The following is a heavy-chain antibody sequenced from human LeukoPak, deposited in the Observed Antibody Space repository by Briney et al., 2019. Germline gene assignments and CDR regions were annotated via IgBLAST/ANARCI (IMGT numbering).Heavy chain of an antibody. Sequence: NPSETLSLTCAVYGGSFSGYYWSWIRQPPGKGLEWIGEISHSGSTNYNPSLKSRVTISVDTSKNQFSLKLSSVTAADTAVYYCARRCVGSTSCYWNYWGQGTLVTVPP. J-gene: IGHJ4*02. CDR2: ISHSGST. V-gene: IGHV4-34*01. D-gene: IGHD2-2*01. CDR1: GGSFSGYY. CDR3: ARRCVGSTSCYWNY.